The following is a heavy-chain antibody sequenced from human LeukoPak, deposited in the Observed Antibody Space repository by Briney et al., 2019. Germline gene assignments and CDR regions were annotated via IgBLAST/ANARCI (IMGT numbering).Heavy chain of an antibody. V-gene: IGHV3-30*18. CDR3: AKAQFGSCYQSHYGMDV. Sequence: GGSLRLSCAASGFTFSSYGMHWVRRAPGKGLEWVAVKSYDGSNKYYADSVKGRFTISRDNSKNTLYLQMNSLRAEDTAVYYCAKAQFGSCYQSHYGMDVWGQGTTVTVSS. D-gene: IGHD1-26*01. CDR2: KSYDGSNK. CDR1: GFTFSSYG. J-gene: IGHJ6*02.